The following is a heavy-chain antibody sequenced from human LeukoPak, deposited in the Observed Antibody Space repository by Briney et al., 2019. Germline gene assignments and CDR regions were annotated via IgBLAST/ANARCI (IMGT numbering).Heavy chain of an antibody. CDR1: GGSLNSHY. J-gene: IGHJ4*02. V-gene: IGHV4-59*11. CDR2: MYDSGST. CDR3: ATIKRGSIYGYFDF. Sequence: PSETLSLTCTVSGGSLNSHYGSWIRQPPGKGLEWIGYMYDSGSTKANPSLKSRVTLSADTYKNQFSLRLSSVTAADTAVYYCATIKRGSIYGYFDFWGKGILATVSS. D-gene: IGHD5-18*01.